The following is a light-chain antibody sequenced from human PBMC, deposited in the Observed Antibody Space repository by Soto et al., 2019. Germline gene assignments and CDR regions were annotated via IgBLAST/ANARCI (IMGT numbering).Light chain of an antibody. J-gene: IGKJ4*01. V-gene: IGKV3-15*01. Sequence: EIVMTQSPATLSVSPGERATLSCRASQSVSSNLAWYQQKPGQAPRLLIYGASTRATGIPARFSGSGSGTEFNLTISSLQSEDFAVYYCQQYNNWPRRLTFGGGTKVEIK. CDR1: QSVSSN. CDR3: QQYNNWPRRLT. CDR2: GAS.